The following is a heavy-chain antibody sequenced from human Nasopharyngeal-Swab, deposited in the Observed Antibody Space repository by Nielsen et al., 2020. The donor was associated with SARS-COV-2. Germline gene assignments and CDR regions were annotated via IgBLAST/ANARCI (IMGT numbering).Heavy chain of an antibody. V-gene: IGHV5-51*01. D-gene: IGHD6-13*01. J-gene: IGHJ4*02. Sequence: KVSCKGSGYNFLSYCIAWVRQMPGKDLEWMGNICPGDSDARYSPSFQGQVTISVDKSIDTAYLQSTSLKASDTAMYYCARHVDRGSKSPADNWGQGTLVIVSS. CDR3: ARHVDRGSKSPADN. CDR2: ICPGDSDA. CDR1: GYNFLSYC.